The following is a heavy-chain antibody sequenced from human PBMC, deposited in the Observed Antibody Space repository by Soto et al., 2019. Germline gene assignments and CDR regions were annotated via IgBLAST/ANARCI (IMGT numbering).Heavy chain of an antibody. D-gene: IGHD5-18*01. J-gene: IGHJ6*02. CDR3: AREGVDGRWIQLYYYYYGMDV. Sequence: GGSLRLSCAASGFTFSSYGMHWVRQAPGKGLEWVAVIWYDGSNKYYADSVKGRFTISRDNSKNTLYLQMNSLRAEDTAVYYCAREGVDGRWIQLYYYYYGMDVWGQGTTVTVSS. CDR2: IWYDGSNK. V-gene: IGHV3-33*01. CDR1: GFTFSSYG.